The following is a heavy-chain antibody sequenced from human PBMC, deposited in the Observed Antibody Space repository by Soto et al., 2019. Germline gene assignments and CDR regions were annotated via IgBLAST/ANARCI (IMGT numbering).Heavy chain of an antibody. CDR1: GGSISSSSYY. CDR3: ARQSSDFWTYFDD. Sequence: PSETLSLTCTVSGGSISSSSYYWGWIRQPPGKGLEWIGSIYYSGLTYYNPSLKSRVTISGDTSKNQFSLKLSSVTAADTAVYHCARQSSDFWTYFDDWGQGTLVTVSS. CDR2: IYYSGLT. J-gene: IGHJ4*02. V-gene: IGHV4-39*01. D-gene: IGHD3-3*01.